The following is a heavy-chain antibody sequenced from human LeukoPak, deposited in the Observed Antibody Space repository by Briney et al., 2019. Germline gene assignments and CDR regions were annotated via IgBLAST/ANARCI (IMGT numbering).Heavy chain of an antibody. V-gene: IGHV1-2*02. CDR1: GYTFTGYY. Sequence: ASVKVSCKASGYTFTGYYMHWVRQAPGQGPTWMGWINPNTGVTNYAQKFQGRVTMTRATSINTAYMELDRLTSDDTAIYYCARSYCGGDCYWTIDYWGQGTLVTVSS. D-gene: IGHD2-21*02. CDR3: ARSYCGGDCYWTIDY. J-gene: IGHJ4*02. CDR2: INPNTGVT.